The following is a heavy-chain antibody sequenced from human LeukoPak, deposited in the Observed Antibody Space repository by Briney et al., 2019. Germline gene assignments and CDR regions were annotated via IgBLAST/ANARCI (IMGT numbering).Heavy chain of an antibody. D-gene: IGHD3-10*01. CDR1: GFTFSDFY. J-gene: IGHJ5*02. Sequence: GGSLRLSCAASGFTFSDFYMSWIRQAPGKGLEWVSYISSSSSIIYYADSVKGRFTFSRDNAKNSLYLQMNSLRVEDTAVYYCARGPRTGLRSGYYGSGTRPSGYNWFDPWGQGTLVTVSS. V-gene: IGHV3-11*04. CDR3: ARGPRTGLRSGYYGSGTRPSGYNWFDP. CDR2: ISSSSSII.